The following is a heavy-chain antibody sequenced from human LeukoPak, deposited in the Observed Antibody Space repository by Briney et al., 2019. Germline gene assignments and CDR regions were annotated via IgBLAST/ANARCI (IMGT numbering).Heavy chain of an antibody. CDR2: IYYSGST. J-gene: IGHJ4*02. Sequence: SETLSLTCTVSGGSISSYYWSWLRQPPGKGLEGMGYIYYSGSTNYNPSLKSRVTISVDTSKNQFSLKLSSVTAADTAVYYCARVIYYFTHSSSRWIFGYWGQGTLVTVSS. CDR1: GGSISSYY. CDR3: ARVIYYFTHSSSRWIFGY. D-gene: IGHD6-13*01. V-gene: IGHV4-59*01.